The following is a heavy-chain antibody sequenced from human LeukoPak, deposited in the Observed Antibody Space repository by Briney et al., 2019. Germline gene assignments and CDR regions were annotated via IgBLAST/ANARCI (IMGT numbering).Heavy chain of an antibody. J-gene: IGHJ6*03. V-gene: IGHV4-38-2*02. CDR3: AGGYSYGSTYYYMDV. D-gene: IGHD5-18*01. Sequence: PSETLSLTCTVSGYSISSDYYWGWIRQPPGKGLEWIGSIYHSGNTYYNPSLKSRVTISVDTSKNQFSLKLSSVTAADTAVYYCAGGYSYGSTYYYMDVWGKGTTVTISS. CDR1: GYSISSDYY. CDR2: IYHSGNT.